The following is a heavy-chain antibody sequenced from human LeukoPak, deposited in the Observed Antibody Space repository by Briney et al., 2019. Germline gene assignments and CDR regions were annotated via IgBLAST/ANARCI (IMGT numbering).Heavy chain of an antibody. V-gene: IGHV4-4*09. CDR1: GGSISSYY. D-gene: IGHD2-2*01. Sequence: SETLSLTCTVSGGSISSYYWSWIRQPPGKGLEWIGYIYTSGSTNYNPSLKSRVTISVDTSKNQFSLKLSSVTAADTAVYYCARRGYCSSTSCSRGAFDIWGQGTMVTVSS. J-gene: IGHJ3*02. CDR2: IYTSGST. CDR3: ARRGYCSSTSCSRGAFDI.